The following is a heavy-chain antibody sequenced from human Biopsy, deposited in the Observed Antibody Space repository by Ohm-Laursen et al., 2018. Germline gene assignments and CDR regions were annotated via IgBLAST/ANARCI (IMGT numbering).Heavy chain of an antibody. Sequence: SETLSLTCEVYGKTFSDYYRSWIRQPPGKGLEWIGQINQSGRTNYNPSLKSRVNISADKSNNQFSLKLTSVTSADTAVYFCGNEVHGRDYWGLGALVTVSS. J-gene: IGHJ4*02. CDR1: GKTFSDYY. V-gene: IGHV4-34*08. D-gene: IGHD2-15*01. CDR3: GNEVHGRDY. CDR2: INQSGRT.